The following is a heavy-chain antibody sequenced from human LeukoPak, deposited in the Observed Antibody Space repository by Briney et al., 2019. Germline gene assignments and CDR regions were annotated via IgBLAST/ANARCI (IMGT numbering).Heavy chain of an antibody. CDR3: ARGSYSSGYYYSFDY. D-gene: IGHD3-22*01. J-gene: IGHJ4*02. Sequence: GGSLRLSCAASGFTFSSYAMSWVRQAPGKGLEWVSAISGSGGSTYYADSVKGRFTISRDNSKNTLYLQMNSLRAEDTAVYYCARGSYSSGYYYSFDYWGQGTLVTVSS. CDR2: ISGSGGST. CDR1: GFTFSSYA. V-gene: IGHV3-23*01.